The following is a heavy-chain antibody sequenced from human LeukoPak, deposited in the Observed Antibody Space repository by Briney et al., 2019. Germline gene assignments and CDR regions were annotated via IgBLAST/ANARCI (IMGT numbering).Heavy chain of an antibody. CDR1: GGSISSYY. CDR2: IYYSGST. D-gene: IGHD6-6*01. CDR3: ARQRGYSSSSDYYYYMDV. J-gene: IGHJ6*03. Sequence: PSETLSLTCTVSGGSISSYYWSWIRQPPGKGLEWIGYIYYSGSTNYNPSLKSRVTISVDTSKNQFSLKLSSVTAADTAVYYCARQRGYSSSSDYYYYMDVWGKGTTVTVSS. V-gene: IGHV4-59*08.